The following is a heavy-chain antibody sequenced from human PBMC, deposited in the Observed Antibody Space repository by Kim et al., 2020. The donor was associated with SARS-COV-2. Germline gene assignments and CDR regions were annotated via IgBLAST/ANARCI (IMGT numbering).Heavy chain of an antibody. Sequence: GGSLRLSCAASGFTFSSYSMNWVRQAPGKGLEWVSSISSSSSYIYYADSVKGRFTISRDNAKNSLYLQMNSLRAEDTAVYYCARVPAMVYAFDIWGQGTMVTVSS. CDR3: ARVPAMVYAFDI. D-gene: IGHD5-18*01. J-gene: IGHJ3*02. V-gene: IGHV3-21*01. CDR2: ISSSSSYI. CDR1: GFTFSSYS.